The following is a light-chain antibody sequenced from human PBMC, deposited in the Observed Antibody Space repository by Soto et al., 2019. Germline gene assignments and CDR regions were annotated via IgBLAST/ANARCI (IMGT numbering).Light chain of an antibody. Sequence: QSVLTQPASVSGSPGQSITISCTGTSSDVGGYNYVSWYQQHPGKAPKLIIYDVYNRPSGISNRFSGSKSGNTASLTIAGLQAEDEADYYCTSFTSRDTGVFGGGTKVPS. V-gene: IGLV2-14*03. CDR1: SSDVGGYNY. CDR2: DVY. J-gene: IGLJ3*02. CDR3: TSFTSRDTGV.